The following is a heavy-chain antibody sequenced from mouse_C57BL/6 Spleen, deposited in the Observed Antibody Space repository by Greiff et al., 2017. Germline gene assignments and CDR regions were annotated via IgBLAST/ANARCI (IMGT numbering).Heavy chain of an antibody. CDR3: TAPLYYDYDGFAY. J-gene: IGHJ3*01. V-gene: IGHV6-3*01. Sequence: EVKVEESGGGLVQPGGSMKLSCVASGFTFSNYWMNWVRQSPEKGLEWVAQIRLKSDNYATHYAESVKGRFTISRDDSKSSVYLQMNNLRAEDTGIYYCTAPLYYDYDGFAYWGQGTLVTVSA. CDR2: IRLKSDNYAT. CDR1: GFTFSNYW. D-gene: IGHD2-4*01.